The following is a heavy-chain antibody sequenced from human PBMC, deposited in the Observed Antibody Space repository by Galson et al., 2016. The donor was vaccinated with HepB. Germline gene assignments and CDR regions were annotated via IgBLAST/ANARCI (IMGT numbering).Heavy chain of an antibody. D-gene: IGHD3-3*01. CDR2: IFPGDSDT. V-gene: IGHV5-51*03. Sequence: QSGAAVKKPGESLKISCKASGYSFTSYWIGWVRQMPGKGLEWMGIIFPGDSDTKYSPSFGGLVTISVDRSINTAYLQWSSLRASDTAIYYCARPPYYDFWSGFGRWGQGTLVTVSS. J-gene: IGHJ4*02. CDR3: ARPPYYDFWSGFGR. CDR1: GYSFTSYW.